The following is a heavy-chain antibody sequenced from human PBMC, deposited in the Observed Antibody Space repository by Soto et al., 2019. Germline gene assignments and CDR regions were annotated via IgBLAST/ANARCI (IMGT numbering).Heavy chain of an antibody. J-gene: IGHJ6*02. CDR2: ISYDGSNK. CDR1: GFTFSSYA. Sequence: QVQLVESGGGVVQPGRSLRLSCAASGFTFSSYAMHWVRQAPGKGLEWVAVISYDGSNKYYADSVKGRFTISRDNSKNTLYLQMNSLRAEDTAVYYCAKDYYNWNDEDYYYGMDVWGQGTTVTVSS. V-gene: IGHV3-30*04. CDR3: AKDYYNWNDEDYYYGMDV. D-gene: IGHD1-20*01.